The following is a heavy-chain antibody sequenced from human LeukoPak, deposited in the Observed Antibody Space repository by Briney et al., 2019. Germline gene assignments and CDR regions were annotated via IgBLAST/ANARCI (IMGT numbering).Heavy chain of an antibody. J-gene: IGHJ6*03. D-gene: IGHD3-3*01. Sequence: ASVKVSCKXSGYTFTSYDINWVRQAPGQGLEWMGWMNPNSGNTGYSQKFQGRVTMTTNTSISTAYVELSSLRSDDTAVYYCARDRVSITIFGVVTVRPYYYYMDVSGEGATVTVSS. CDR1: GYTFTSYD. CDR2: MNPNSGNT. CDR3: ARDRVSITIFGVVTVRPYYYYMDV. V-gene: IGHV1-8*01.